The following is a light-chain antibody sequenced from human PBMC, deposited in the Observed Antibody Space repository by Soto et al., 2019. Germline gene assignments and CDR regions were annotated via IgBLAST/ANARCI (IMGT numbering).Light chain of an antibody. CDR2: EVS. CDR3: TSFTSSSTQV. Sequence: QSTGAQPASVSVSPGQSITISCTGTSGDVDAFDYVSWYQQHPGKAPKLMIFEVSDRPSGVSDRFSGSKSGSTASLTISGLQAEDEADYFCTSFTSSSTQVFGTGTKVTVL. V-gene: IGLV2-14*01. CDR1: SGDVDAFDY. J-gene: IGLJ1*01.